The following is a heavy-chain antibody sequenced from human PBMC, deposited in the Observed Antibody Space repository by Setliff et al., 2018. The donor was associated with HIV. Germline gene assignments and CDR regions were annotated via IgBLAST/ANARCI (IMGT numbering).Heavy chain of an antibody. CDR2: IKSKTDGGTT. J-gene: IGHJ4*02. CDR3: TSRTGYTNSWYGWGADY. CDR1: GFTFSNAW. V-gene: IGHV3-15*01. Sequence: LRLSCAASGFTFSNAWMSWVRQAPGKGLEWVGRIKSKTDGGTTDYAAPVKGRFTISRDDSKDTLYLQMNSLKTEDTAVYYCTSRTGYTNSWYGWGADYWGQGTLVTVSS. D-gene: IGHD6-13*01.